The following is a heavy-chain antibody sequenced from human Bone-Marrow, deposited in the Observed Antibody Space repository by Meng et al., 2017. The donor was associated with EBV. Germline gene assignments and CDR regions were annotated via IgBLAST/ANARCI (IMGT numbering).Heavy chain of an antibody. V-gene: IGHV4-30-2*01. CDR1: GGSIASGGYS. CDR3: ARGDDSSGLDY. Sequence: LQLRGTGSGRVKPSQTLSLTGVVSGGSIASGGYSWSWIRQPPAKGLEWIGYIYHSGGTSYNPSLKSRVTISVDRSKNQFSLKLNSVTAADTAVYYCARGDDSSGLDYWGQGTLVTVSS. CDR2: IYHSGGT. J-gene: IGHJ4*02. D-gene: IGHD3-22*01.